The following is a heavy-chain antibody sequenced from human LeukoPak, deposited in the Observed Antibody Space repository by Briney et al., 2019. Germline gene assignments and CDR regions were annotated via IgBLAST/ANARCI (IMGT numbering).Heavy chain of an antibody. V-gene: IGHV6-1*01. CDR2: TYYRSKWYN. D-gene: IGHD6-13*01. J-gene: IGHJ4*02. Sequence: SQTLSLTCAISGDSVSSNSAVWNWIRQPPSRGLEWLGSTYYRSKWYNDYAVSVKSRIIINPDTSKNQFSLQLNSGTPEDTAVYYCARGGAAAGFDYWGQGTLVTVSS. CDR3: ARGGAAAGFDY. CDR1: GDSVSSNSAV.